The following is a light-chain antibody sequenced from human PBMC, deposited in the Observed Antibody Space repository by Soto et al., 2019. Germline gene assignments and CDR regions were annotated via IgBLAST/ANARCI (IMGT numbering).Light chain of an antibody. CDR3: QEYDCGWS. Sequence: EIVLTQSPGTLYLSPGERATLSCRASQSISGTFLAWYQHKPGQAPRVLIYGASRRATAIPDRFSCSGSGADFTLTIGSLEPEDFALYYGQEYDCGWSVGQGTKVEMK. CDR2: GAS. CDR1: QSISGTF. J-gene: IGKJ1*01. V-gene: IGKV3-20*01.